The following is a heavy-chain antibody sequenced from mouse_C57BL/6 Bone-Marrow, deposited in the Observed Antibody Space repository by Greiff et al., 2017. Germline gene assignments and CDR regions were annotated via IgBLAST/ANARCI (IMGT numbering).Heavy chain of an antibody. CDR1: GYSFTGYY. CDR3: ARWTGWYFDV. Sequence: VQLQQSGPELVKPGASVKISCKASGYSFTGYYMNWVKQSPEKSLEWIGEINPSTGGTTYNQKFEAKATLTVDKSSSTAYMQLKSLTSEDSAVYYCARWTGWYFDVWGTGTTVTVSS. V-gene: IGHV1-42*01. J-gene: IGHJ1*03. CDR2: INPSTGGT.